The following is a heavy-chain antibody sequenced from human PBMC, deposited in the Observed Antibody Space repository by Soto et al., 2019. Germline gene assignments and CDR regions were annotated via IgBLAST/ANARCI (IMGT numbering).Heavy chain of an antibody. D-gene: IGHD2-21*02. Sequence: QVQLVQSGAEVQKPGSSLRVSCEASGGTLSSYTFNWVRQAPGQGLEWMGRIIPVLNITNYAQNFKGRVTITAVKSTSTVYMELSSLRSDDSAIYYCARGVWVTDGGMNYYYYYMDVWGKGSTVTVSS. CDR3: ARGVWVTDGGMNYYYYYMDV. J-gene: IGHJ6*03. CDR1: GGTLSSYT. V-gene: IGHV1-69*02. CDR2: IIPVLNIT.